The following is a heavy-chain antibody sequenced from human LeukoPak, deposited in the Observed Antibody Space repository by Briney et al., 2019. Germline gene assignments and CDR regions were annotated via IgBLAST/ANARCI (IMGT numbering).Heavy chain of an antibody. Sequence: SETLSLTCTVSGGSISSSSYYWGWIRQPPGKGLEWIGSIYYSGSTYCNPSLKSRVTISVDTSKNQFSLKLSSVTAADTAVYYCARKARSGSAFDYWGQGTLVTASS. CDR2: IYYSGST. V-gene: IGHV4-39*01. D-gene: IGHD5-12*01. CDR3: ARKARSGSAFDY. CDR1: GGSISSSSYY. J-gene: IGHJ4*02.